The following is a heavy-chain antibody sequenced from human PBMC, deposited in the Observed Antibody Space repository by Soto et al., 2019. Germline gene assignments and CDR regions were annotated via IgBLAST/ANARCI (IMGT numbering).Heavy chain of an antibody. CDR2: INHSGST. CDR3: ARGSTLYSSRNWFDP. Sequence: SETLSLTCAVYGGSFSGYYWSWIRQPPGKGLEWIGEINHSGSTNYNPSLKSRVTISVDTSKNQFSLKLSSVTAADTAVYYCARGSTLYSSRNWFDPWGQGTLVTVSS. J-gene: IGHJ5*02. D-gene: IGHD6-13*01. V-gene: IGHV4-34*01. CDR1: GGSFSGYY.